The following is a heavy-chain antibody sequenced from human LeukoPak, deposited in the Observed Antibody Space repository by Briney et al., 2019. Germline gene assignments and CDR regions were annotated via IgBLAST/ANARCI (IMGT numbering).Heavy chain of an antibody. CDR3: ARVYGSGVWDGYFDY. D-gene: IGHD3-10*01. J-gene: IGHJ4*02. CDR2: IYHSGSS. Sequence: ASETQSLTCTVSGGSISSDYRSWIRQPPGKGLEWIGSIYHSGSSLYNPSLKSRVTISVDTSKNQFSLKLRSMTAADTAVYYCARVYGSGVWDGYFDYWGQGTLLTVSS. CDR1: GGSISSDY. V-gene: IGHV4-4*09.